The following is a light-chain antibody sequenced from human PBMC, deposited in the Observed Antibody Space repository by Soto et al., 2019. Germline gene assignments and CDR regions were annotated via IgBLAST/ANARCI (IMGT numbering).Light chain of an antibody. V-gene: IGKV1-5*01. CDR2: DAS. J-gene: IGKJ4*01. Sequence: DIQLTQSPPTLSASVGRRFTITCRAGQTISTWMAWYQQKPGKAPKLLVYDASTLQSGVASRFSGSGSGTDFTLTISSLQPEDFAIYFCQQYDSLPLTFGGGTRWIS. CDR1: QTISTW. CDR3: QQYDSLPLT.